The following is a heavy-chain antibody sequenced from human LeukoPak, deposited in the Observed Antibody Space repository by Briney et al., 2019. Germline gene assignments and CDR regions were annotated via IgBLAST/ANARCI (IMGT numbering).Heavy chain of an antibody. J-gene: IGHJ5*02. Sequence: PSETLSLTCTVSGGSISSSSYYWGWIRQPPGKGLEWIGSIYYSGSTYYNPSLKSRVTISVDTSKNQFSLKLSSVTAAGTAVYYCAQETVTNPTWGQGTLVTVSS. CDR2: IYYSGST. CDR3: AQETVTNPT. V-gene: IGHV4-39*01. CDR1: GGSISSSSYY. D-gene: IGHD4-17*01.